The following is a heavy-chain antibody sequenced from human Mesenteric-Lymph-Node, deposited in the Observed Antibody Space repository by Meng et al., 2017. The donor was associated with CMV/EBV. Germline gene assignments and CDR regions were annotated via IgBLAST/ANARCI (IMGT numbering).Heavy chain of an antibody. J-gene: IGHJ1*01. D-gene: IGHD1-26*01. Sequence: GESLKISCAASGFTFSSYAMSWVRQAPGKGLEWVAFIRYDGSSKYYADSVKGRFTISRDNSKNTLHLQMNSLRPEDTAVYYCAKDLGGSYWNHWGQGTLVTVSS. CDR2: IRYDGSSK. CDR1: GFTFSSYA. V-gene: IGHV3-30*02. CDR3: AKDLGGSYWNH.